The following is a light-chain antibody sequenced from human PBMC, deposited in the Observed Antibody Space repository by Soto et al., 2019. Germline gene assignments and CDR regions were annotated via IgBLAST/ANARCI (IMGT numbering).Light chain of an antibody. Sequence: SQMPPSPNTLSAAVGDRVPITCRASQSISSWLAWYQQKPGKAPNLLIYKASTLESGVPSRFSGSGSGTEFTLTISSVQPDDFATYYCQQYKSYPLTFGGGTKVDIK. J-gene: IGKJ4*01. V-gene: IGKV1-5*03. CDR2: KAS. CDR1: QSISSW. CDR3: QQYKSYPLT.